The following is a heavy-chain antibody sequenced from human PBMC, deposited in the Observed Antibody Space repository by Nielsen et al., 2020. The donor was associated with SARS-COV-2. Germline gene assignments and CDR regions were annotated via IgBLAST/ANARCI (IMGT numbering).Heavy chain of an antibody. CDR1: GYSFTSYW. V-gene: IGHV5-10-1*01. CDR3: ARHPGPYDSSGHGAFDI. D-gene: IGHD3-22*01. J-gene: IGHJ3*02. Sequence: GESLKISCKGSGYSFTSYWITWVRQKPGKGLEWMGRIDPSDSYTNYSPSFQGHVTISTDKSISTAYLQWSSLKASDTAIYYCARHPGPYDSSGHGAFDIWGQGTMVTVSS. CDR2: IDPSDSYT.